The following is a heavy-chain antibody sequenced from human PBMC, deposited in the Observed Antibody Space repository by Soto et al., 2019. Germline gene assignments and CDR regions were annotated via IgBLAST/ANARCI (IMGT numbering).Heavy chain of an antibody. Sequence: PGGSLRLPCAASGFTFSSYAMSWVRQAPGKGLEWVSAISGSGGSTYYADSVKGRFTISRDNSKNTLYLQMNSLRAEDTAVYYCAKDSPYDFWSGPYYYYGMDVWGQGTTVTVS. D-gene: IGHD3-3*01. CDR2: ISGSGGST. CDR3: AKDSPYDFWSGPYYYYGMDV. J-gene: IGHJ6*02. CDR1: GFTFSSYA. V-gene: IGHV3-23*01.